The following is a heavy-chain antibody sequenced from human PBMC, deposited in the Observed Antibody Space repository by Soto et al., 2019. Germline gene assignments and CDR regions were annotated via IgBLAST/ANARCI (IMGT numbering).Heavy chain of an antibody. CDR3: AKNDYVWGSYRYGYYYCGMDV. CDR1: GFTFSSYG. D-gene: IGHD3-16*02. CDR2: ISYDGSNK. Sequence: QVQLVESGGGVVQPGRSLRLSCAASGFTFSSYGMHWVRQAPGKGLEWVAVISYDGSNKYYADSVKGRFTISRDNSKNTLYLQMNSLRAEDTAVYYCAKNDYVWGSYRYGYYYCGMDVWGQGTTVTVSS. J-gene: IGHJ6*02. V-gene: IGHV3-30*18.